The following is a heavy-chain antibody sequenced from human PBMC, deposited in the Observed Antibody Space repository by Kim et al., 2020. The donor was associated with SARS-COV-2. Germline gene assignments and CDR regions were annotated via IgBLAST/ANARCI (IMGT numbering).Heavy chain of an antibody. Sequence: GGSLRLSCAASGFTFSSYYMSWVRQAPGKGLEWVSSISSSSSYTYYADSVKGRFTISRDNAKNSLYLQMNSLRAEDTAVYYCARFWQSLIWLSAGYYYY. CDR1: GFTFSSYY. CDR3: ARFWQSLIWLSAGYYYY. CDR2: ISSSSSYT. J-gene: IGHJ6*01. V-gene: IGHV3-21*01. D-gene: IGHD3-10*01.